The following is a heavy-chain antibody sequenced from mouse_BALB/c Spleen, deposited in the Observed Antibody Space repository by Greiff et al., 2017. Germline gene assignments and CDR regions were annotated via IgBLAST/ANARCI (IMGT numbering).Heavy chain of an antibody. CDR3: ARGYDGYFLAWFAD. CDR2: IDPANGNT. Sequence: DVQLQESGAELVKPGASVKLSCTASGFNIKDTYMHWVKQRPEQGLEWIGRIDPANGNTKYDPKFQGKATITADTSSNTAYLQLSSLTSEDTAVYYCARGYDGYFLAWFADWGQGTLVTVSA. CDR1: GFNIKDTY. J-gene: IGHJ3*01. V-gene: IGHV14-3*02. D-gene: IGHD2-3*01.